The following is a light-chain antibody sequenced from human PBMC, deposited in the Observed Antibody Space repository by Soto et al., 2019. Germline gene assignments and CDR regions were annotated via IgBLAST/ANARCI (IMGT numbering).Light chain of an antibody. V-gene: IGLV2-14*01. J-gene: IGLJ2*01. CDR1: SSDVGGYNY. Sequence: QSVLTQPASVSGSPGQSITISCTGTSSDVGGYNYVSWYQQYPGKAPKLMIYEVSNRPSGVSNRFSGSKSGNTASLTISGLQAEDEADYYCSSYASSRDVFFGGGTKL. CDR2: EVS. CDR3: SSYASSRDVF.